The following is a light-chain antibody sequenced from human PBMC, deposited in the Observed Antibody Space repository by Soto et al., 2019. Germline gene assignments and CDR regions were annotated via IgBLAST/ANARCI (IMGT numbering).Light chain of an antibody. CDR2: RGS. V-gene: IGKV3-20*01. CDR3: QDYGTSAPWT. J-gene: IGKJ1*01. CDR1: QNIRSNE. Sequence: VLTQSPGTLSLYPGERTTLSCRASQNIRSNELAWYQQKPGQPPRLLIYRGSSRAPGIPDRFSGRGSGTEFTLTISRLEPEDFAVYYCQDYGTSAPWTFGQGTRVEIK.